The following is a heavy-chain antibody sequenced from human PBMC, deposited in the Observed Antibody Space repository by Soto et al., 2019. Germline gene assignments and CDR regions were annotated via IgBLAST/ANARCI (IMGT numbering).Heavy chain of an antibody. CDR2: INWNSGDI. CDR3: VKDIGASGAYWYFDL. D-gene: IGHD2-8*02. V-gene: IGHV3-9*01. J-gene: IGHJ2*01. CDR1: GFTFDDFA. Sequence: EMQLVESGGGLVQPGRSLRLCCAASGFTFDDFAMHWVRQAPGKGLEWVSGINWNSGDIDYADSVRGRFTISRDNAKNALYLQMNSLRAEDAALYYCVKDIGASGAYWYFDLWGRGTLVTVSS.